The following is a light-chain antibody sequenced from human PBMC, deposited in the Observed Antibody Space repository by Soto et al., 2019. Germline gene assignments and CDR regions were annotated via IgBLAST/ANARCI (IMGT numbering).Light chain of an antibody. V-gene: IGLV2-14*01. CDR2: EVS. CDR1: RSDVGGYNY. Sequence: QSALTQPASVSGSPGQSITISCTGTRSDVGGYNYVSWYQQYPGKAPKLMIYEVSNRPSGVSNRFSGSKSGNTASLTISGLQAEDEADYYCSSFTSTHTGVFGGGTKLTVL. CDR3: SSFTSTHTGV. J-gene: IGLJ3*02.